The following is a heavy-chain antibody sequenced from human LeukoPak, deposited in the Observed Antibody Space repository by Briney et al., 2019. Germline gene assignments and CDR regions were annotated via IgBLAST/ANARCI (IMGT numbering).Heavy chain of an antibody. J-gene: IGHJ4*02. V-gene: IGHV3-23*01. D-gene: IGHD3-22*01. CDR1: GITLSNYG. CDR3: AKRGVVIRVILVGFHKEAYYFDS. CDR2: ISGSGGSA. Sequence: GGSLRLSCAVSGITLSNYGMSWVRQAPGKGLEWVAGISGSGGSAHYADSVKGRFTISRDNPKNTLYLQMNSLRAEDTAVYFCAKRGVVIRVILVGFHKEAYYFDSWGQGALVTVSS.